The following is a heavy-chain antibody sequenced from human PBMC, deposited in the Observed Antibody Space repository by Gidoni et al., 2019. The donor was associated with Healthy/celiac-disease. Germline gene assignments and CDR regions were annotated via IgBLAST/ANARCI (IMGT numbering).Heavy chain of an antibody. Sequence: QVTLMESGPVLVKPTETLTLTCTVSGFSLSNARMGVSWIRQPPGKALEWLAHIFSNDEKSYSTSLKSRRTNSKDTSKSQVVRTMTNMDPVDTATYCCGRNDDIMTGYYAHWGQGTLVTVSS. CDR3: GRNDDIMTGYYAH. J-gene: IGHJ4*02. CDR2: IFSNDEK. V-gene: IGHV2-26*01. CDR1: GFSLSNARMG. D-gene: IGHD3-9*01.